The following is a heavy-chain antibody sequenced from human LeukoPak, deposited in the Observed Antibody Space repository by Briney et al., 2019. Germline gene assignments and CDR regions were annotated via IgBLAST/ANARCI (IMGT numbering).Heavy chain of an antibody. D-gene: IGHD6-13*01. CDR3: ARVRAAAIPYYFDY. CDR2: IYHSGST. V-gene: IGHV4-38-2*02. Sequence: SETLSLTCTISGYSISSGYYWGWIRQPPGRGLECIGSIYHSGSTYYNPSLKSRVTISVDTSKNQFSLKLSSVTAADTAVYYCARVRAAAIPYYFDYWGQGTLVTVSS. J-gene: IGHJ4*02. CDR1: GYSISSGYY.